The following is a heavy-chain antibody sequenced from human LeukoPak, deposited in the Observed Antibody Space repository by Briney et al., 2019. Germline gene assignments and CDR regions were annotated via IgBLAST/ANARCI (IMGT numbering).Heavy chain of an antibody. CDR1: GFTFDDYA. J-gene: IGHJ4*02. CDR3: VKSIGYNYGSGFDY. Sequence: PGRSLRLSCAASGFTFDDYAMHWVRQAPGKGLEWVSGISWNSGSIGYADSVKGRFTISRDNAKNSLYLQMNSLRAEDTALYYCVKSIGYNYGSGFDYWGQGTLVTVSS. V-gene: IGHV3-9*01. D-gene: IGHD3-10*01. CDR2: ISWNSGSI.